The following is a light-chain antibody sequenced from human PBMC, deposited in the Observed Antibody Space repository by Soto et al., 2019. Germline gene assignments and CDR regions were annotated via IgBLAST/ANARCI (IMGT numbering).Light chain of an antibody. CDR3: QQYNNWRT. CDR1: QSVSSN. Sequence: IVMTQSPATLSVSPGERVTLSCRASQSVSSNLAWYQQKPGQAPRLLIYGVSTRATGIPARFSGSGSGTEFTLTISSLQSEDFAVYYCQQYNNWRTFGQGTKVEIK. CDR2: GVS. J-gene: IGKJ1*01. V-gene: IGKV3-15*01.